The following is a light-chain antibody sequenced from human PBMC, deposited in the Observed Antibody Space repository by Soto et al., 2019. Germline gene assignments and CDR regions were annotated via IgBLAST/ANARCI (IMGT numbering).Light chain of an antibody. V-gene: IGKV3-20*01. CDR3: QQFGPSPGYT. J-gene: IGKJ2*01. CDR1: QDISNTF. CDR2: GAS. Sequence: EIVLTQSPGSLSLSPGQRATLSCRASQDISNTFLTWYQQKPGQPPRLLVYGASNRATGIPDRFSGGGSGTDFTLTISRLEPEDFAVYYCQQFGPSPGYTFGQGTRLEIK.